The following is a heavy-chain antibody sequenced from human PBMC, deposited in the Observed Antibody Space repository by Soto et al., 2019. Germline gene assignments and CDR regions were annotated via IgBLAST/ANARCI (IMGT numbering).Heavy chain of an antibody. CDR1: GASISYGGFS. Sequence: SETLSLTCTVSGASISYGGFSWSWIRQSPGKGLEWIGYISHLESTYFHPSFKSRLTMSIDRTRNQFSLKLSSVTAADMAVYYCAGPGGSNSFDYWGQGVLVTVSS. D-gene: IGHD2-8*02. CDR2: ISHLEST. V-gene: IGHV4-30-2*06. CDR3: AGPGGSNSFDY. J-gene: IGHJ4*02.